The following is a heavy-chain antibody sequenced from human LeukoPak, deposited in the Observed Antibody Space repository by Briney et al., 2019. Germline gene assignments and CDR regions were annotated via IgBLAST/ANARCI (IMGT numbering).Heavy chain of an antibody. V-gene: IGHV3-30*18. D-gene: IGHD2-2*01. CDR1: GFTFSNYG. CDR2: ISYDGSDK. CDR3: AKTLPLYCSSTSCSVVS. Sequence: GGSLRLSCAASGFTFSNYGMHWVRQAPGKGLEWVAVISYDGSDKYYADSVKGRFTISRDNSKNTLYLQMNGLRAEDTAVYYCAKTLPLYCSSTSCSVVSWGQGTLVTVSS. J-gene: IGHJ4*02.